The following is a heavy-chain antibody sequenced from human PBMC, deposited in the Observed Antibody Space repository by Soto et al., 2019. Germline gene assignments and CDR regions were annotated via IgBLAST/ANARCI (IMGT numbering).Heavy chain of an antibody. D-gene: IGHD1-26*01. CDR2: VSAYNGNT. CDR3: ASVRQWESLPY. J-gene: IGHJ4*02. Sequence: QVQLVQSGAEVKKPGASVKVSCEAYGYTFRNYGITWVRQAPGQGLEWMGWVSAYNGNTNYAQKFQESATITTDTSTITAYMELRSLTSDDTAIYFCASVRQWESLPYWGQGTLVTVSS. CDR1: GYTFRNYG. V-gene: IGHV1-18*01.